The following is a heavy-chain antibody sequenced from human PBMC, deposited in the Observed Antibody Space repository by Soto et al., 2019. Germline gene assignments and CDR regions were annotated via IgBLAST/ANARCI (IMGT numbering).Heavy chain of an antibody. CDR3: AKDRREGVANDGPGRDAFDI. D-gene: IGHD3-3*01. V-gene: IGHV3-23*01. CDR2: ISGSGGST. J-gene: IGHJ3*02. CDR1: GFTFSSYA. Sequence: GGSLRLSCAASGFTFSSYAMSWVRQAPGKGLEWVSAISGSGGSTYYADSVKGRFTISRDKSKNTLYLQMNSLRAEDTAVYYCAKDRREGVANDGPGRDAFDIWGQGTMVTVSS.